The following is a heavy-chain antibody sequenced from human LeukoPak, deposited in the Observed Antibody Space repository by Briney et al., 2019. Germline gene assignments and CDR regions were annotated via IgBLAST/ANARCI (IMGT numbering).Heavy chain of an antibody. D-gene: IGHD5-12*01. Sequence: GGSLRLSCAASGFTFSNAWMSWVRQAPGKGLEWVANIKQDGSEKYYVDSVKGRFTISRDNAKNSLYLQMNSLRAEDTAVYYCAKDRRYGGYDSYDYWGQGTLDTVSS. CDR1: GFTFSNAW. V-gene: IGHV3-7*03. CDR3: AKDRRYGGYDSYDY. CDR2: IKQDGSEK. J-gene: IGHJ4*02.